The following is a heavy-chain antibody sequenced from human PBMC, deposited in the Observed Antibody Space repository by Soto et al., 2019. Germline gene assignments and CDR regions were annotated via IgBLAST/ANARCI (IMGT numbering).Heavy chain of an antibody. J-gene: IGHJ3*02. CDR1: GGSISSGGYY. CDR3: ARGGLWFGEVHAFDI. V-gene: IGHV4-31*03. D-gene: IGHD3-10*01. CDR2: IYYSGST. Sequence: QVQLQESGPGLVKPSQTLSLTCTVSGGSISSGGYYWSWIRQHPVKGLEWIGYIYYSGSTYYNPDLKSRVTICVDTSKNQFSVKLSSVTAADTAVYYCARGGLWFGEVHAFDIWGQGTMVTGSS.